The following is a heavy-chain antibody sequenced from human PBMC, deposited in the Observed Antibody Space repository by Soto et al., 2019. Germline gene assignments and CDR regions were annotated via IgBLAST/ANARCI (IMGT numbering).Heavy chain of an antibody. V-gene: IGHV4-38-2*01. CDR1: GYSISSGYY. CDR2: IYHSGST. Sequence: SETLSLTCAAAGYSISSGYYWGWIRQPPGKGLEWIGSIYHSGSTSYNPSLKSRVTISVDTSKNQFSLKLSSVTAADTAVYYCARYRREAVAGYTLDNWGQGILVTVSS. D-gene: IGHD6-13*01. J-gene: IGHJ4*02. CDR3: ARYRREAVAGYTLDN.